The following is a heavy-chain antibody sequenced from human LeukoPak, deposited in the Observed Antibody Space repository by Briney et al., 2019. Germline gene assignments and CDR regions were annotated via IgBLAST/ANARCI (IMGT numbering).Heavy chain of an antibody. CDR2: IYYSGST. V-gene: IGHV4-30-4*08. D-gene: IGHD3-22*01. CDR3: ARRLYYYDSTLYSGYAFDI. Sequence: SETLSLTCTVSGGSISSGDYDWSWIRQPPGKGLEWIGYIYYSGSTYYNPSLKSRVTISVDTSKNQFSLKLSSVTAADTAVYYCARRLYYYDSTLYSGYAFDIWGQGTMVTVSS. J-gene: IGHJ3*02. CDR1: GGSISSGDYD.